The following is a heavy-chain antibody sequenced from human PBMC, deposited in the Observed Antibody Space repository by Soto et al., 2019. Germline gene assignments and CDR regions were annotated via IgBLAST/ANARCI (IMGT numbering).Heavy chain of an antibody. J-gene: IGHJ6*02. CDR3: TTSPDYGDYVPHYFYSGMDV. CDR2: IKSKTDGGTT. D-gene: IGHD4-17*01. Sequence: AGPLRLSGAAAGFTFSNACMNWVLQAPGKVLEWVGRIKSKTDGGTTDYAAPVKGRFTISREGSKNTLYLQMNSMKTEDTAVYYCTTSPDYGDYVPHYFYSGMDVWRQAITLPVSS. V-gene: IGHV3-15*07. CDR1: GFTFSNAC.